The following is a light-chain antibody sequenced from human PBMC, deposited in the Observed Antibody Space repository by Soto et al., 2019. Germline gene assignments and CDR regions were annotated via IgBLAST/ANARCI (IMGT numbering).Light chain of an antibody. V-gene: IGKV3D-20*01. J-gene: IGKJ2*01. CDR2: DAS. Sequence: EIVLTQSPATLSLSPGERATLSCRASQSVSSSYLAWYQQKPGLAPRLLIYDASSRATGIPDRFSGSGSGTDFTLTISRLEPEDFAVYYCQQYGNSPYTFGQGTKLEIK. CDR1: QSVSSSY. CDR3: QQYGNSPYT.